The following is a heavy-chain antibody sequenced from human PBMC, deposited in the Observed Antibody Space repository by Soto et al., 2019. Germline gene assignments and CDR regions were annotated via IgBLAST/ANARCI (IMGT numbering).Heavy chain of an antibody. CDR1: GGSFSGYY. CDR2: INHSGST. D-gene: IGHD3-22*01. J-gene: IGHJ4*02. CDR3: ARGEVWYDYDSSGYRAFYY. Sequence: SETLSLTCAVYGGSFSGYYWSWNRQPPGKGREWIGEINHSGSTNYNPSLKSRCTISVATSKNQFSLKLSSVPAADPAVYYCARGEVWYDYDSSGYRAFYYWRRGTRVAVSA. V-gene: IGHV4-34*01.